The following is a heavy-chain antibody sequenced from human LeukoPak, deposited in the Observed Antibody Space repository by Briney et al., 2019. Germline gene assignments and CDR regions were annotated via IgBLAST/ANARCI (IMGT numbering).Heavy chain of an antibody. Sequence: GGSLRLSCAASGFTFSSYWMSWVRQAPGKGLEWVANIKQDGSEKYYVDSVKGRFTISRDNAKNSLYLQMDSLRAEDTAVYYCARDSPYSSGWDTLDYWGQGTLVTVSS. V-gene: IGHV3-7*01. CDR1: GFTFSSYW. D-gene: IGHD6-19*01. CDR3: ARDSPYSSGWDTLDY. CDR2: IKQDGSEK. J-gene: IGHJ4*02.